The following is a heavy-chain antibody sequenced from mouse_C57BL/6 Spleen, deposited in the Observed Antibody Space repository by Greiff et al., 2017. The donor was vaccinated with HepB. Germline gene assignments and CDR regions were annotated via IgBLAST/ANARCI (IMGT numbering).Heavy chain of an antibody. CDR3: ARPNWDSAWFAY. CDR1: GFTFSDYG. V-gene: IGHV5-17*01. D-gene: IGHD4-1*01. J-gene: IGHJ3*01. Sequence: EVKLQESGGGLVKPGGSLKLSCAASGFTFSDYGMHWVRQAPEKGLEWVAYISSGSSTIYYADTVKGRFTISRDNAKNTLFLQMTSLRSEDTAMYYCARPNWDSAWFAYWGQGTLVTVSA. CDR2: ISSGSSTI.